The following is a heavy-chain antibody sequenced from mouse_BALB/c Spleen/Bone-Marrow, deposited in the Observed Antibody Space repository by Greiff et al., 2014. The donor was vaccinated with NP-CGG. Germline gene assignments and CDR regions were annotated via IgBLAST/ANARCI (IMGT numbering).Heavy chain of an antibody. J-gene: IGHJ4*01. V-gene: IGHV5-4*02. CDR1: GFTLSDFY. Sequence: EVKLMESGGGFVKPGGSLKLSCAASGFTLSDFYMFWFRQTPEKRLEWVATISNGGTYTYYPDIVKGRFTISRDNAKNNLHLQMSSLKSEDTAMYYCARSGERYGSMDYWGQGTSVTVTA. CDR3: ARSGERYGSMDY. CDR2: ISNGGTYT. D-gene: IGHD1-1*02.